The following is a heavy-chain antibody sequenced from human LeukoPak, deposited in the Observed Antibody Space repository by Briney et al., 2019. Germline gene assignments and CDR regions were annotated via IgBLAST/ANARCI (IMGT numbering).Heavy chain of an antibody. CDR1: GGSVSSGSYY. CDR2: IYYSGST. Sequence: PSETLSLTCTVAGGSVSSGSYYWSWIRQPPGKGLEWIGYIYYSGSTHYNPSLKSRVTISVDTSKNQFSLKLSSVTAADTAVYYCARVQSQYYDILTGYRTLYYYGMDVWGQGTTVTVSS. J-gene: IGHJ6*02. CDR3: ARVQSQYYDILTGYRTLYYYGMDV. D-gene: IGHD3-9*01. V-gene: IGHV4-61*01.